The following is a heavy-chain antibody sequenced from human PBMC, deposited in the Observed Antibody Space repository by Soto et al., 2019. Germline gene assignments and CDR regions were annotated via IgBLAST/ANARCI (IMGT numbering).Heavy chain of an antibody. J-gene: IGHJ4*02. D-gene: IGHD2-2*01. Sequence: QVQLVQSGAGVKKPGSSVKVSGKLSGGTFSSYTITWVRQAPGQGLEWMGRIIPILGIANYAQKFQGRVTITADKSTSTAYMELSSLRSEDTAVYYCAREDEEVVPVWGQGTLVTVSS. CDR2: IIPILGIA. CDR1: GGTFSSYT. CDR3: AREDEEVVPV. V-gene: IGHV1-69*08.